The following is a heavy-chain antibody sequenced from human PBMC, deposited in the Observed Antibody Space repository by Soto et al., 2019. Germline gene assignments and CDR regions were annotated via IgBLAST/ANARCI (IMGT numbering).Heavy chain of an antibody. CDR1: GFTFSSYS. CDR3: AREGNYYGSGSYLFNYYGMDV. V-gene: IGHV3-21*01. D-gene: IGHD3-10*01. J-gene: IGHJ6*02. CDR2: ISSSSSYI. Sequence: PGGSLRLSCAASGFTFSSYSMNWVRQAPGKGLEWVSSISSSSSYIYYAGSVKGRFTISRDNAKNSLYLQMNSLRAEDTAVYYCAREGNYYGSGSYLFNYYGMDVWGQGTTVTVSS.